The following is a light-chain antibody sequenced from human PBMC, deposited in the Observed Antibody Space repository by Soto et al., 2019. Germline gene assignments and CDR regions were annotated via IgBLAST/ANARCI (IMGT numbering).Light chain of an antibody. CDR2: GAS. J-gene: IGKJ3*01. CDR3: QQYNNWPRT. V-gene: IGKV3-15*01. CDR1: QSVSRN. Sequence: EIVMTQSPATLSVSPGERATLSCRASQSVSRNLAWYQQKPGQAPRLLVYGASTRATGIPARFSGSGSGTEFTLTISSLQSEDFAVYSCQQYNNWPRTFGPGTKVDIK.